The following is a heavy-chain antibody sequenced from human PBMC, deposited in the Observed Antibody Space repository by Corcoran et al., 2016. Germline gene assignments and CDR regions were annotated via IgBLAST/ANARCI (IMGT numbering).Heavy chain of an antibody. D-gene: IGHD6-19*01. Sequence: QVQLQQWGAGLLKPSETLSLTCAVYGGSFSGYYWSWIRQPPGKGLEWIGEINHSGSTNYNPSLKSRVTISVDTSKNQFSLKLSSVTAADTAVYYCARGYKGSGWSLGYWGQCTLVTVSS. CDR3: ARGYKGSGWSLGY. V-gene: IGHV4-34*01. CDR2: INHSGST. J-gene: IGHJ4*02. CDR1: GGSFSGYY.